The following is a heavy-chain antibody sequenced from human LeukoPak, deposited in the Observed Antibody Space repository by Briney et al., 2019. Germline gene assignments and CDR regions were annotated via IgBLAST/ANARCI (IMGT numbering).Heavy chain of an antibody. CDR3: AKDRQTTVTPFDY. V-gene: IGHV1-69*04. Sequence: SVKVSCKASGGTFSSYAISWVRQAPGQGLEWMGRIIPILGIANYAQKFQGRVTITADKSTSTAYMELSSLRAEDTAVYYCAKDRQTTVTPFDYWGQGTLVTVSS. J-gene: IGHJ4*02. CDR2: IIPILGIA. D-gene: IGHD4-11*01. CDR1: GGTFSSYA.